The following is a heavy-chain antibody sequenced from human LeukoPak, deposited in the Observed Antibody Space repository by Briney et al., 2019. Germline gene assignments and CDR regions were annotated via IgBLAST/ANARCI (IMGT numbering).Heavy chain of an antibody. Sequence: PGGSLRLSCPASGFTFSNYGMHWVRQAPGKGLEWVAVISYDGSNKYYADSVKGRFTISRDNSKNTLYLQMNSLRAEDTAVYYCAKDPDDYGDYYYYGMDVWGQGTTVTVSS. D-gene: IGHD4-17*01. CDR2: ISYDGSNK. J-gene: IGHJ6*02. V-gene: IGHV3-30*18. CDR3: AKDPDDYGDYYYYGMDV. CDR1: GFTFSNYG.